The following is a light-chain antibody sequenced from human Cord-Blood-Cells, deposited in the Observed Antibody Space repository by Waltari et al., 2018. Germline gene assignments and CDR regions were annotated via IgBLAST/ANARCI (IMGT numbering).Light chain of an antibody. CDR2: DVS. J-gene: IGLJ1*01. V-gene: IGLV2-11*01. CDR1: SSDVGGYTY. Sequence: QSALTQPRSVSGSPGQSVTIPCTGTSSDVGGYTYVSWYQQHPGKAPKLMIYDVSKRPSGVPDRFSGSKSGNTASLTISGLQAEDEADYYCCSYAGSYPYVFGTGTKVTVL. CDR3: CSYAGSYPYV.